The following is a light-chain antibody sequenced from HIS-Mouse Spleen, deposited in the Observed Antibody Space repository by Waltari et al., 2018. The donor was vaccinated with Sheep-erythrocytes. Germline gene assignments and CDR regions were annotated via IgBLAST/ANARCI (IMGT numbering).Light chain of an antibody. CDR3: CSYAGSYNHV. J-gene: IGLJ1*01. CDR2: QDS. V-gene: IGLV3-1*01. CDR1: NLGDKY. Sequence: SYELTQPPSVSVSPGQTASITCSGDNLGDKYACWYQQKPGQSPVLVIYQDSKRPSGIPERFSGSNSGNTATLTISGTQAMDEVDYYCCSYAGSYNHVFATGTKVTVL.